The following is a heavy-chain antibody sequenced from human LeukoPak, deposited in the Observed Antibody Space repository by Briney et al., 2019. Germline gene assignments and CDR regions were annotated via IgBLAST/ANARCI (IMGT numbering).Heavy chain of an antibody. Sequence: GGSLRLSCAASGFTFSSYAMHWVRQAPGKGLEWVAVISYDGSNKYYADSVKGRFTISRDNSKNTLYLQMNSLRADDTAVYYCARTYIRGYSYGVLGYWGQGTLVTVSS. V-gene: IGHV3-30*04. CDR3: ARTYIRGYSYGVLGY. CDR1: GFTFSSYA. D-gene: IGHD5-18*01. J-gene: IGHJ4*02. CDR2: ISYDGSNK.